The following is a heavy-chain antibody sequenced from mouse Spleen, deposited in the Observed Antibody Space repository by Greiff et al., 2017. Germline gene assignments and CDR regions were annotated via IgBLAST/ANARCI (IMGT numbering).Heavy chain of an antibody. J-gene: IGHJ2*01. V-gene: IGHV5-9-2*01. CDR2: ISGGGSYT. Sequence: EVQGVESGGGLVKPGGSLKLSCAASGFTFSSYGMSWVRQTPEKRLEWVATISGGGSYTYYPDSVKGRFTISRDNAKNNLYLQMSSLRSEDTALYYCARIYDGLYYFDYWGQGTTLTVSS. CDR3: ARIYDGLYYFDY. CDR1: GFTFSSYG. D-gene: IGHD2-3*01.